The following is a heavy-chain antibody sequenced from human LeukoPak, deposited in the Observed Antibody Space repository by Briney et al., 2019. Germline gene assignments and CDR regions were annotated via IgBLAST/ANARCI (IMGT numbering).Heavy chain of an antibody. CDR2: ISWNSFSI. Sequence: SLRLSRVASGFTFPDYSMHWVRQAPRKALEGVSVISWNSFSIGYPDSLKARFTISRDNSENTLYLQMNSMSGEDTAMYYCATERGSSDYWGQGTMVTV. V-gene: IGHV3-9*01. J-gene: IGHJ4*02. CDR1: GFTFPDYS. D-gene: IGHD6-6*01. CDR3: ATERGSSDY.